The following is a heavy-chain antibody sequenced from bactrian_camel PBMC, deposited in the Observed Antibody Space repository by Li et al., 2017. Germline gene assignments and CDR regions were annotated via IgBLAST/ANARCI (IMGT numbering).Heavy chain of an antibody. CDR1: GVPINDYC. D-gene: IGHD1*01. CDR3: AARDAWRAYSGPRDIPPPEFLYNY. V-gene: IGHV3S55*01. Sequence: HVQLVESGGGSVQAGGSLSLSCVVSGVPINDYCVGWYRQVPGEEREGLASIDTDGTIKYDYSVKGRFTISKDNAKNTLYLEMNSLKPEDTALYYCAARDAWRAYSGPRDIPPPEFLYNYWGQGTQVTVS. J-gene: IGHJ4*01. CDR2: IDTDGTI.